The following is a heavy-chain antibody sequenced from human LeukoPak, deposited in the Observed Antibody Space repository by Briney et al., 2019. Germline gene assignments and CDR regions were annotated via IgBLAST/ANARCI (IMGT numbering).Heavy chain of an antibody. Sequence: GGSLRLSCAASGFTFSSYSMNWVRQAPGKGLEWVSSISSSSSYIHYADSVKGRFTISRDNAKNSLYLQMNSLRAEDTAVYYCARDNAILRYFDWWGQGTLVTVSS. CDR3: ARDNAILRYFDW. D-gene: IGHD3-9*01. CDR1: GFTFSSYS. J-gene: IGHJ4*02. CDR2: ISSSSSYI. V-gene: IGHV3-21*01.